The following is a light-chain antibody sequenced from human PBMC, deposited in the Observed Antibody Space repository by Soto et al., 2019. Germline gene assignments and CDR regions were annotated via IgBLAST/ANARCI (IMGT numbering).Light chain of an antibody. J-gene: IGKJ1*01. V-gene: IGKV3-15*01. CDR2: GAS. CDR3: QQYDNWLWT. Sequence: EIVMTQSPATLSVSPGERATLSCRASQSISSSLAWYQQKPGQAPRLLIYGASTRATGIPARFSGSGSGTEFTLTISSLQSEDFVVYYCQQYDNWLWTFGQGTKVEVK. CDR1: QSISSS.